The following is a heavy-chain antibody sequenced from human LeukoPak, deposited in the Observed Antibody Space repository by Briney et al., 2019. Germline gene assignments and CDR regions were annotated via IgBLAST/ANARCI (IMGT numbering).Heavy chain of an antibody. Sequence: GGSLRLSCAASGFTFRDFWMHWVRQVPGSGPVWVARINSDGTAISHADSVKGRFTISRDNAKNMVFLQMSSLRAEDTAVYFCARMWGSSWSYFDYWGQGTLVTVSS. CDR2: INSDGTAI. D-gene: IGHD6-13*01. CDR1: GFTFRDFW. CDR3: ARMWGSSWSYFDY. J-gene: IGHJ4*02. V-gene: IGHV3-74*01.